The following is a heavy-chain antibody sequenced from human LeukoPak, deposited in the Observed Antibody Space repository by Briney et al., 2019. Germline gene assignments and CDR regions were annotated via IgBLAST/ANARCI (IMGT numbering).Heavy chain of an antibody. J-gene: IGHJ3*02. CDR1: GFTFRNYG. D-gene: IGHD6-25*01. CDR3: VRERGPFNAFDI. V-gene: IGHV3-33*01. CDR2: IWDAGNNQ. Sequence: PGGSLRLSCAASGFTFRNYGMHYVRQAPGKGLEWVAVIWDAGNNQSYADSVRGRFTISRDNSKNMLWLQMNSLRVEDTALYYCVRERGPFNAFDIWGRGSMITVSS.